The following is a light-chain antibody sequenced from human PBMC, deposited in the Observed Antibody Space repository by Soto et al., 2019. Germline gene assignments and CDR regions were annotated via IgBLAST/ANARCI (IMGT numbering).Light chain of an antibody. CDR3: QQSYSTPSIT. CDR2: SAS. CDR1: QSISRY. V-gene: IGKV1-39*01. J-gene: IGKJ5*01. Sequence: DIQMTQSPSSLSASVGDSVTISFRASQSISRYLNWYQQKPGKAPKLLIFSASGLQSGVPSRFSGSGSGTDFTLTISSLQPEDFATYYCQQSYSTPSITFGQGTRLEIK.